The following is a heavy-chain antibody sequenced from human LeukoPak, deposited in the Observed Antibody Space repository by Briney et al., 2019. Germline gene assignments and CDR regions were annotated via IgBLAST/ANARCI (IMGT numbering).Heavy chain of an antibody. V-gene: IGHV1-18*01. CDR1: GYTFTSYG. CDR3: ARTPSSGWYPWYFDL. Sequence: ASVKVSCKASGYTFTSYGISWVRQAPGQGLEWMGWISAYNGNTNYAQKLQGRVTMTTDTSTSTAYMELRSLRSDDTAVYYCARTPSSGWYPWYFDLWGRGTLVTVSS. D-gene: IGHD6-19*01. CDR2: ISAYNGNT. J-gene: IGHJ2*01.